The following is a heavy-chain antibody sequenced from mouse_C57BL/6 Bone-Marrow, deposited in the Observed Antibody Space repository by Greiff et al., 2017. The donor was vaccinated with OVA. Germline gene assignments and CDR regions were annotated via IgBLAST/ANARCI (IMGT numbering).Heavy chain of an antibody. V-gene: IGHV5-15*01. CDR3: AREGGTKGYFDV. CDR1: GFTFSDYG. D-gene: IGHD3-3*01. J-gene: IGHJ1*03. Sequence: EVKLQESGGGLVQPGGSLKLSCAASGFTFSDYGMAWVRQAPRKGPEWVAFISNLAYSIYYAYTVTGRFTISRENAKNTLYLEMSSLRSEDTAMYYCAREGGTKGYFDVWGTGTTVTVSS. CDR2: ISNLAYSI.